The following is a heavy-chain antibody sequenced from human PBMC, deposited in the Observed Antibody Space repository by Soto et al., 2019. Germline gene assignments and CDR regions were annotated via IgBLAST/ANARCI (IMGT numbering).Heavy chain of an antibody. CDR3: TTGVDTAMAYYYYGMDV. V-gene: IGHV3-15*07. CDR1: GSTFSNAW. D-gene: IGHD5-18*01. CDR2: IKSKTDGGTT. Sequence: GGSLRLSCAASGSTFSNAWMNWVRQAPGKGLEWVGRIKSKTDGGTTDYAAPVKGRFTISRDDSKNTLYLQMNSLKTEDTAVYYCTTGVDTAMAYYYYGMDVWGQGTTVTVSS. J-gene: IGHJ6*02.